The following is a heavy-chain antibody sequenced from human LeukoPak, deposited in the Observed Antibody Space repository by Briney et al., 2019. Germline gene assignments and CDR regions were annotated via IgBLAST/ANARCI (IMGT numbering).Heavy chain of an antibody. V-gene: IGHV3-48*02. CDR1: GFTFSSYS. J-gene: IGHJ2*01. D-gene: IGHD1-26*01. Sequence: GGSLRLSCVAPGFTFSSYSMNWVRQPPGKGPEWVSYISSDDTTIYYADSVKGRFTISRVNAKNSLYLQMNSLRDEDTAVYYCARDMWAPKWYFDLWGRGTLVTVSS. CDR3: ARDMWAPKWYFDL. CDR2: ISSDDTTI.